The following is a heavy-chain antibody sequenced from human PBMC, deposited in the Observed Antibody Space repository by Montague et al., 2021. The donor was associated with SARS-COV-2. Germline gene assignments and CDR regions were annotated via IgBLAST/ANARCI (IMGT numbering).Heavy chain of an antibody. CDR2: IYTSGST. D-gene: IGHD2-15*01. J-gene: IGHJ5*02. CDR1: GGSISSGSYY. V-gene: IGHV4-61*02. CDR3: ARLEAGDCSGGSCYSSWFDP. Sequence: TLSLTCTVSGGSISSGSYYWSWIRQPAGKGLEWIGRIYTSGSTNYNPSLKSRATISVDTSKNQFSLKLSSVTAADTAVYYCARLEAGDCSGGSCYSSWFDPWGQGTLVTVSS.